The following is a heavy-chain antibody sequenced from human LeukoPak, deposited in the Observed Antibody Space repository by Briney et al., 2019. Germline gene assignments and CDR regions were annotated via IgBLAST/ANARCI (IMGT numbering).Heavy chain of an antibody. CDR3: ARDPFSSSSGGFDP. J-gene: IGHJ5*02. D-gene: IGHD6-13*01. CDR1: GFTFSSYS. Sequence: GGSLRLSCAASGFTFSSYSMNWVRQAPGKGLEWVSSISSSSSYIYYADSVKGRFTISRDNAKNSLYLQMNSLRAEDTAVYYCARDPFSSSSGGFDPWGQGTLVSVSS. CDR2: ISSSSSYI. V-gene: IGHV3-21*01.